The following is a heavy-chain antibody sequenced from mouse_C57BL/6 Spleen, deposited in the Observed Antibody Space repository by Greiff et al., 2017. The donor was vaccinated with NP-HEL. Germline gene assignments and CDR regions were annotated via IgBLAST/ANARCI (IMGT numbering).Heavy chain of an antibody. CDR1: GYTFTDYE. J-gene: IGHJ2*01. D-gene: IGHD4-1*01. CDR3: TRGMGRWDFDY. V-gene: IGHV1-15*01. Sequence: VQLQQSGAELVRPGASVTLSCKASGYTFTDYEMHWVKQTPVHGLEWIGAIDPETGGTAYNQKFKGKAILTADKSSSTAYMELRSLTSEDSAVYYCTRGMGRWDFDYWGQGTTLTVSS. CDR2: IDPETGGT.